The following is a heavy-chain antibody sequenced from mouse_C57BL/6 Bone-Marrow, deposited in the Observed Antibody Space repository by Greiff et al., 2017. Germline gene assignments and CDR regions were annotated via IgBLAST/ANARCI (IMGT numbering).Heavy chain of an antibody. J-gene: IGHJ1*03. CDR1: GFTFSDYY. CDR2: ISNGGGST. CDR3: ARTGHWYFDV. V-gene: IGHV5-12*01. Sequence: EVHLVESGGGLVQPGGSLKLSCAASGFTFSDYYMYWVRQTPEKRLEWVAYISNGGGSTYYPDTVKGRFTISRDNAKNTLYLQMSRLKSEDTAMYYCARTGHWYFDVWGTGTTVTVSS.